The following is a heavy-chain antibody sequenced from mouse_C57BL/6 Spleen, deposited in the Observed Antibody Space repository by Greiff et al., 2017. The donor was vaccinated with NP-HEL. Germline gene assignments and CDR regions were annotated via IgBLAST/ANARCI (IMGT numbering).Heavy chain of an antibody. Sequence: EVQLQQSGPELVKPGASVKMSCKASGYTFTDYYMHWVKQSHGKSLEWIGYINPTNGGTSYNQKFKGKATLTVNKSSSTAYMELRSLTSEDAAVYDCARGGLPPWFAYWGQGTLVTVSA. CDR2: INPTNGGT. D-gene: IGHD2-4*01. V-gene: IGHV1-22*01. J-gene: IGHJ3*01. CDR3: ARGGLPPWFAY. CDR1: GYTFTDYY.